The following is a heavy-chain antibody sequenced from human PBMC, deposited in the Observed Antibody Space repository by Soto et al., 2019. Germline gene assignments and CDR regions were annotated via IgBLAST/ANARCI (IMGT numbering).Heavy chain of an antibody. CDR1: GYTFTSYG. CDR2: IRAYNGNT. CDR3: ARDLPTMAV. J-gene: IGHJ6*02. Sequence: QVQLGQSGAEVKKPGASVKVSCKASGYTFTSYGISGVRQAPGQGLEWMGRIRAYNGNTNYEPKLQVRATMTTATSTSTACMGLGILGSDATAVYYCARDLPTMAVGGQGTAVTVSS. V-gene: IGHV1-18*01.